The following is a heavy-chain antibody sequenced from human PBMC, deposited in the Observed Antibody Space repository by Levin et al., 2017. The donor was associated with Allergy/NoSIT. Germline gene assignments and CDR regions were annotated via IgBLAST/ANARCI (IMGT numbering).Heavy chain of an antibody. V-gene: IGHV3-48*01. CDR1: GFTFSSYS. CDR3: ARGLKCSSTSCYTDWFDP. D-gene: IGHD2-2*02. Sequence: GGSLRLSCAASGFTFSSYSMNWVRQAPGKGLEWVSYISSSSSTIYYADSVKGRFTISRDNAKNSLYLQMNSLRAEDTAVYYCARGLKCSSTSCYTDWFDPWGQGTLVTVSS. J-gene: IGHJ5*02. CDR2: ISSSSSTI.